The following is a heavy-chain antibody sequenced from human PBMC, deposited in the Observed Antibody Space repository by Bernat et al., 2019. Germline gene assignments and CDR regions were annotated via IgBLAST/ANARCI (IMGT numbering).Heavy chain of an antibody. J-gene: IGHJ4*02. CDR1: GGTFSSYA. CDR3: ARAAYYYGSGSYGNFDY. D-gene: IGHD3-10*01. V-gene: IGHV1-69*01. Sequence: QVQLVQYGAEVKKPGSSVKVSCKASGGTFSSYAISWVRQAPGQGLEWMGGIIPIFGTANYAQKFQGRVTITADESTSTAYMELSSLRSEDTAVYYCARAAYYYGSGSYGNFDYWGQGTLVTVSS. CDR2: IIPIFGTA.